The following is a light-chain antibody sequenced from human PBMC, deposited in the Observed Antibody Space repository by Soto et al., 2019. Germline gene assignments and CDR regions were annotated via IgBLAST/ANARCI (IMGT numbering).Light chain of an antibody. Sequence: EIVLTQSPGTLSLSPGERATLSCWASQSVTSSYLACYQQKPGQAPRPLIYGASSRATGIPDRFSGSGSGTDFTLTISRLEPEDFAVYYCQQYGSSPITFGQGTRLEIK. V-gene: IGKV3-20*01. CDR2: GAS. CDR3: QQYGSSPIT. CDR1: QSVTSSY. J-gene: IGKJ5*01.